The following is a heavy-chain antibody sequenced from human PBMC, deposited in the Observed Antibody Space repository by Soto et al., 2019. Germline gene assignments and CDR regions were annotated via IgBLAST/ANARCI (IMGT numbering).Heavy chain of an antibody. V-gene: IGHV3-9*01. J-gene: IGHJ4*02. Sequence: SLRLSCAASGFTFDDYAMHWVRQAPGKGLEWVSGISWNSGSIGYADSVKGRFTISRDNAKNSLYLQMNSLRAEDTALYYCAKDVGYCSSTSCHFDYWGQGTLVTVSS. CDR1: GFTFDDYA. D-gene: IGHD2-2*01. CDR2: ISWNSGSI. CDR3: AKDVGYCSSTSCHFDY.